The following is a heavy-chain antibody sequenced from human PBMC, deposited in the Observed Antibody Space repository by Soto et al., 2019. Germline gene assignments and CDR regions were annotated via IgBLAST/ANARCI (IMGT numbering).Heavy chain of an antibody. D-gene: IGHD4-17*01. CDR1: GGSISSYY. Sequence: PSETLSLTCTFSGGSISSYYWSLIRQPPGKGLELIGYIYYSGSTNYNPSLKSRVTISVDTSKNTLYLQMSSLRGEDTAVYYCAKNRGRVTTSWHFDYWGQGTLVTVSS. J-gene: IGHJ4*02. CDR3: AKNRGRVTTSWHFDY. V-gene: IGHV4-59*08. CDR2: IYYSGST.